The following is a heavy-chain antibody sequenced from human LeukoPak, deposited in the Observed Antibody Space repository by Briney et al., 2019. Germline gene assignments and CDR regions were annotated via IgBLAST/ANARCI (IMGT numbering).Heavy chain of an antibody. V-gene: IGHV3-7*01. J-gene: IGHJ6*03. CDR3: ARLSAYYYGSYFYYYMDV. CDR1: GFTFTTYW. CDR2: IRQDESER. Sequence: GGSLRLSCAASGFTFTTYWMTWVRQLPGKGPEWVANIRQDESERYFADSVKGRFTISRDNDKKSVYLHMSSLRAEDTALYYCARLSAYYYGSYFYYYMDVWGKGTTVTVSS. D-gene: IGHD3-10*01.